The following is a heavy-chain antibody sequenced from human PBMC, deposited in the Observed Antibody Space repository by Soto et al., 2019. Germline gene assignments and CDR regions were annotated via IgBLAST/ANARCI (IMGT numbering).Heavy chain of an antibody. J-gene: IGHJ5*02. V-gene: IGHV5-51*01. CDR1: GHLFNNHW. CDR2: IFTRDSET. CDR3: ARGYFDSGHGYDL. D-gene: IGHD3-10*01. Sequence: GESLKISCKGPGHLFNNHWIGWVRQTPGKGLEWMGLIFTRDSETKTSPSFQGHVSYSVDNSINTVYLQWTSLKTTDTGIYFCARGYFDSGHGYDLWGQGTLVTVSS.